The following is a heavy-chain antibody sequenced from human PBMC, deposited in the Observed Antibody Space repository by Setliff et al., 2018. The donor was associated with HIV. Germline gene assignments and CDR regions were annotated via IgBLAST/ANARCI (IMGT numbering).Heavy chain of an antibody. CDR3: ARHSPNVGVRGDAFDI. CDR1: GGSISSHY. D-gene: IGHD2-8*01. Sequence: PETLSLTCTVSGGSISSHYWIWIRQPPGKGLEWIGYIHYSGDTNYNPSLKSRVTISLHTSRTQFYLRLSSVTAADTAVYYCARHSPNVGVRGDAFDIWGQGTVVTVSS. CDR2: IHYSGDT. J-gene: IGHJ3*02. V-gene: IGHV4-59*08.